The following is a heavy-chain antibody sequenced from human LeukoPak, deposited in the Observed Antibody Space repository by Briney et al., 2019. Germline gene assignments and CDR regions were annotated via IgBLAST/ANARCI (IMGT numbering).Heavy chain of an antibody. CDR3: ARDYFPSGGYDTFSTPSDY. J-gene: IGHJ4*02. CDR2: ISSSGSTI. Sequence: PGGSLRLSCAASGFTFSDYYMSWIRQAPGKGLEWVSYISSSGSTIYYADSVKGRFTISRDNAKNSLYLQMNSLRAEDTAVYYCARDYFPSGGYDTFSTPSDYWGQGTLVTVSS. V-gene: IGHV3-11*01. CDR1: GFTFSDYY. D-gene: IGHD3-16*01.